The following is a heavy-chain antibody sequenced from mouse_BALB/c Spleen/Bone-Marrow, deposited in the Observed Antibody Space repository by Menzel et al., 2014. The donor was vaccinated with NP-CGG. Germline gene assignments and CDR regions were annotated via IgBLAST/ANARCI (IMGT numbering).Heavy chain of an antibody. D-gene: IGHD2-4*01. CDR1: GFTFNTYA. Sequence: EVQLVESGGGLVQPKGSLKISCAASGFTFNTYAMNWVRQAPGKGLEWVARIRSKSNNYATYYVDSVKDRFIISGDGXPVSRDDSQSMLYLQMNNLRTEDTAMYYCVTYYDYDLYAMDYWGQGTSVTVSS. J-gene: IGHJ4*01. CDR3: VTYYDYDLYAMDY. CDR2: IRSKSNNYAT. V-gene: IGHV10-1*02.